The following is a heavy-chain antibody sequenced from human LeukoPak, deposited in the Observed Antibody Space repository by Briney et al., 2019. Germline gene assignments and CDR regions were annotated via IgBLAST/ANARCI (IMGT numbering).Heavy chain of an antibody. CDR3: AKVLKGIAVAGATGFDY. J-gene: IGHJ4*02. CDR2: ISGSGGST. CDR1: GFTFSSYG. Sequence: GGSLRLSCAASGFTFSSYGMSWVRQAPGKGLEWVSAISGSGGSTYYADSVKGRFTISRDNSKNTLYLQMNSLRAEDTAVYYCAKVLKGIAVAGATGFDYWGQGTLVTVSS. D-gene: IGHD6-19*01. V-gene: IGHV3-23*01.